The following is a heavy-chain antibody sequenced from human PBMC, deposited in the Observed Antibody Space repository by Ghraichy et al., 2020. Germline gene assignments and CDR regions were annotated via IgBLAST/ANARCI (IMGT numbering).Heavy chain of an antibody. J-gene: IGHJ4*02. D-gene: IGHD6-13*01. CDR3: ARVTYSSSWHKGGYFDY. V-gene: IGHV3-53*04. CDR2: IYSGGAT. CDR1: GFTVSSNY. Sequence: GGSLRLSCAVSGFTVSSNYMTWVRQGPGKGLQWVSAIYSGGATYYADSVKGRFTISRHNSKNTLYLQMNNLRTEDTAVYYCARVTYSSSWHKGGYFDYWGQGALVNVSS.